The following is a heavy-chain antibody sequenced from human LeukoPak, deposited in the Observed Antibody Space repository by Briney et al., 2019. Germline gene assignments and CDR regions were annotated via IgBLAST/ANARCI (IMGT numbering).Heavy chain of an antibody. V-gene: IGHV4-39*01. CDR1: GGSISSSSYS. J-gene: IGHJ4*02. D-gene: IGHD2-2*01. Sequence: PSETLSLTCTVSGGSISSSSYSWGWIRHPPGKGLEWFGSIYYSGSTYYNPSLKSRVTISVDTSKNQFSLKLSSVTAADTAVYYCARHVRRHQLVPAFDYWGQGTLVTVSS. CDR2: IYYSGST. CDR3: ARHVRRHQLVPAFDY.